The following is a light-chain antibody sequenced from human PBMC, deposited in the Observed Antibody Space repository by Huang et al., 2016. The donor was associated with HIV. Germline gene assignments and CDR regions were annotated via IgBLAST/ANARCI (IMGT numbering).Light chain of an antibody. CDR2: AAS. Sequence: DIQMTQSPSSLSASVGDRVTMSCRASQHIDSYLNWYQQTPGRAPKLLIYAASSLRSEVPSRFSDSRSGTDFNLTIDSLQREDIAIYYCQQTFASPRTFGQGTKLEIK. V-gene: IGKV1-39*01. J-gene: IGKJ2*01. CDR3: QQTFASPRT. CDR1: QHIDSY.